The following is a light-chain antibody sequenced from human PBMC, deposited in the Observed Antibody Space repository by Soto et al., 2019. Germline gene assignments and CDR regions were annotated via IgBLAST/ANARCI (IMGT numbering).Light chain of an antibody. CDR1: SSNIGNNY. V-gene: IGLV1-51*01. J-gene: IGLJ2*01. CDR3: GTWDRSLSAVV. Sequence: QSVLTQPPSVSAAPGQKVTISCSGSSSNIGNNYVSWYQQLPGTAPKLLIYDNNKRPSGIPDRFSGSKSGTSATLGITGLQPVDEADYYSGTWDRSLSAVVFGGGTKLTVL. CDR2: DNN.